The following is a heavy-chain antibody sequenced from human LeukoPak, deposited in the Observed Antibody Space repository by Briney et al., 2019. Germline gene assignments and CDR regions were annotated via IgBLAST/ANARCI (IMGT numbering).Heavy chain of an antibody. V-gene: IGHV1-69*04. Sequence: GASVKVSCKASGGTFSSYAISWVRQAPGQGLEWMGRIIPILGIANYAQKFQGRVTITADKSTSTAYMELSSLRSEDTAVYYCARDWITMVRGVLDWGQGTLVTVSS. CDR3: ARDWITMVRGVLD. CDR2: IIPILGIA. CDR1: GGTFSSYA. J-gene: IGHJ4*02. D-gene: IGHD3-10*01.